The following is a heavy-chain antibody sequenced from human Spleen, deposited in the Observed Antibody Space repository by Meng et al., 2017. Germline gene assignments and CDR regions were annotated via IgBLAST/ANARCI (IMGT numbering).Heavy chain of an antibody. CDR1: GGTFSSYA. CDR2: IIPIFGTA. Sequence: SVKVSCKASGGTFSSYAISWVRQAPGQGLEWMGGIIPIFGTANYAQKFQGRVTITTDESTSTAYMELSSLRSEDTAVYYCARDRAAAGPFDPWGQGTLVTVSS. D-gene: IGHD6-13*01. J-gene: IGHJ5*02. CDR3: ARDRAAAGPFDP. V-gene: IGHV1-69*05.